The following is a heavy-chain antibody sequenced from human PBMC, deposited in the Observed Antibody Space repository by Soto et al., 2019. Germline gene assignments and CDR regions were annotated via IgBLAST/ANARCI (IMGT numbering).Heavy chain of an antibody. J-gene: IGHJ6*03. CDR3: ARCSRYYDFWSGYSSYYYYMDV. D-gene: IGHD3-3*01. CDR1: GFTFSSYS. CDR2: ISSSSSYI. V-gene: IGHV3-21*01. Sequence: GGSLRLSCAASGFTFSSYSMNWVRQAPGKGLEWVSSISSSSSYIYYADSVKGRFTISRDNAKNSLYLQMNSLRAEVTSVYYCARCSRYYDFWSGYSSYYYYMDVWGKGTTVTVSS.